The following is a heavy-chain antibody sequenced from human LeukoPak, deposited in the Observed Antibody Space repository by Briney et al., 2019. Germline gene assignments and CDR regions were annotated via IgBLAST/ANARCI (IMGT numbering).Heavy chain of an antibody. CDR3: AREGLAAAFDY. J-gene: IGHJ4*02. CDR2: IIPIFGTA. D-gene: IGHD6-13*01. Sequence: ASVKVSCRASGGTFSSYAISWVRQAPGQGLEWMGGIIPIFGTANYAQKFQGRVTITADESTSTAYMELSSLRSEDTAVYYCAREGLAAAFDYWGQGTLVTVSS. V-gene: IGHV1-69*13. CDR1: GGTFSSYA.